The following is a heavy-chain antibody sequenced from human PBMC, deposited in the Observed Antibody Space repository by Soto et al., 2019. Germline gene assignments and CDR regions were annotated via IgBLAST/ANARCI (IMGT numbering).Heavy chain of an antibody. Sequence: QVQLVESGGGVVQPGRSLRLSCAASGFTFSSYAMHWVRQAPGKGLEWVAVISYDGSNKYYADSVKGRFTISRDNSKNTLYLQMNSLRAEDTAVYYCARDGLRSIAARPGFDYWGQGTLVTVSS. CDR3: ARDGLRSIAARPGFDY. D-gene: IGHD6-6*01. J-gene: IGHJ4*02. CDR2: ISYDGSNK. CDR1: GFTFSSYA. V-gene: IGHV3-30-3*01.